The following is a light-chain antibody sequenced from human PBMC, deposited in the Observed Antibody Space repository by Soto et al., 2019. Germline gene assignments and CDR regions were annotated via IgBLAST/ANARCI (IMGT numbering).Light chain of an antibody. Sequence: AIRMTQSPSSLSASTGDRVTITCRASQGISSYLAWYQQKPGKAPKLLIYAASTLQSGVPSRCGGSGSGTDFTLTISCLESEDLSTYYCHQYYSFPYTFGQGTKLEIK. J-gene: IGKJ2*01. CDR2: AAS. V-gene: IGKV1-8*01. CDR1: QGISSY. CDR3: HQYYSFPYT.